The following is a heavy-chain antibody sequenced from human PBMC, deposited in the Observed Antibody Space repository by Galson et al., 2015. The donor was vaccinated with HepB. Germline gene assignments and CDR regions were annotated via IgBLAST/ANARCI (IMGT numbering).Heavy chain of an antibody. CDR3: ARGVGLRIFGMVHFDY. CDR2: MNPNSGNT. D-gene: IGHD3-3*01. CDR1: GYTFTSYA. Sequence: SVRVSCKASGYTFTSYAIHWVRQATGQGLEWMGGMNPNSGNTGYAQKFQGRVTMTRNTSISTAYMELSSLRSEDTAVYYCARGVGLRIFGMVHFDYWGQGTLVTVSS. J-gene: IGHJ4*02. V-gene: IGHV1-8*01.